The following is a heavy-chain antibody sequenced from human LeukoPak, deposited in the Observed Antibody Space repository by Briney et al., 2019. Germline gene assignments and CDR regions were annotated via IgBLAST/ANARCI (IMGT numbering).Heavy chain of an antibody. Sequence: GGSLRLSCAASGFTFSSYAMSWVRQAPGKGLEWVSAISGSGGSTYYTDSVKGRFTISRDNSKNTLHLQMNSLRAEDTAVDYCAKGSGYDTDFDYWGQGTLATVSS. V-gene: IGHV3-23*01. D-gene: IGHD3-9*01. CDR2: ISGSGGST. CDR1: GFTFSSYA. J-gene: IGHJ4*02. CDR3: AKGSGYDTDFDY.